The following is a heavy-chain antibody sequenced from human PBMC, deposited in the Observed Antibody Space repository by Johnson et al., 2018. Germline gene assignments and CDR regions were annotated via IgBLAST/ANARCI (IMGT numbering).Heavy chain of an antibody. J-gene: IGHJ3*02. V-gene: IGHV3-33*01. CDR1: GFIFSGYD. CDR3: ASQLRYFADDAFDI. D-gene: IGHD3-9*01. CDR2: IWYDGSNK. Sequence: QVQLVESGGGVVQPGTSLRLSCSASGFIFSGYDMYWVRQAPGKGLEWVAVIWYDGSNKYYADSVKGRFIISRDNSNNSLYLQMNSLRAEDTAVYYCASQLRYFADDAFDIWGQGTMVTVSS.